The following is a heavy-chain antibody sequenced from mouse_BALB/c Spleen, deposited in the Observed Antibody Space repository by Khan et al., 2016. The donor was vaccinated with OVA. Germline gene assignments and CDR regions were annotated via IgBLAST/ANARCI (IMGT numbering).Heavy chain of an antibody. V-gene: IGHV5-17*02. Sequence: EVQVVESGGGLVQPGGSRKISCTASGFTFSSYGMHWVRQAPEKGLEWVGYISGDSSTNYYADTVKGRVTITRDNHKKTLFMKMTSLMSDDSARFYCATSYFNCYYFDYWGPGTTLTVSS. CDR1: GFTFSSYG. D-gene: IGHD4-1*02. J-gene: IGHJ2*01. CDR3: ATSYFNCYYFDY. CDR2: ISGDSSTN.